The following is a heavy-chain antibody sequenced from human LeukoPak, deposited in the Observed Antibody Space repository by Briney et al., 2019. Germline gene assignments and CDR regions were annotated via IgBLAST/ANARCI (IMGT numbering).Heavy chain of an antibody. Sequence: PGGSLRLSCAASGFTFSSYAMHWVRQAPGKGPEWVAVISYDGSNKYYADSVKGRFTISRDNSRNTLYLQMNSLRAEDTAVYYCARDSVQQWLVRGPDYWGQGTLVTVSS. V-gene: IGHV3-30-3*01. CDR3: ARDSVQQWLVRGPDY. J-gene: IGHJ4*02. D-gene: IGHD6-19*01. CDR1: GFTFSSYA. CDR2: ISYDGSNK.